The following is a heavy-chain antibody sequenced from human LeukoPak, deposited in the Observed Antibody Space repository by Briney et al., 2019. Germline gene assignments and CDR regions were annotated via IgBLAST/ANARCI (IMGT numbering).Heavy chain of an antibody. V-gene: IGHV5-51*01. CDR2: IYPGDSDT. Sequence: GESLKISCQGSGYSFSNYWIDWVRQMPGKGLEWMGIIYPGDSDTRYNPSFEGQVTISADKSISTVYLQWSSLQASDTAMYYCATHYGVDFDYWGQGTLVTVSS. CDR1: GYSFSNYW. D-gene: IGHD4-17*01. CDR3: ATHYGVDFDY. J-gene: IGHJ4*02.